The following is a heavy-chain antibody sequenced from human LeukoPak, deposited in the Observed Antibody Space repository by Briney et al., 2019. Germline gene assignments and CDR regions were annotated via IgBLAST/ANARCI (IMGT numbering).Heavy chain of an antibody. CDR2: IYYSGST. CDR1: GGSISSGDSY. D-gene: IGHD6-13*01. V-gene: IGHV4-61*08. Sequence: SETLSLTCTVSGGSISSGDSYWSWIRQPPGKGLEWIGYIYYSGSTNYNPSLKSRVTISVDTSKNQFSLKLSSVTAADTAVYYCARMGIAAALDAFDIWGQGTMVTVSS. CDR3: ARMGIAAALDAFDI. J-gene: IGHJ3*02.